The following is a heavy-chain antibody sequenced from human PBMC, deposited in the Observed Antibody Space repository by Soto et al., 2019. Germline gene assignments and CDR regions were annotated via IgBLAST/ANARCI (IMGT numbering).Heavy chain of an antibody. Sequence: SETLSLTCAVSGYTISTGGYSWAWIRQPPGKALEWIGHTYHSGNPYYNPSLKSRVIISVDTSKNQFSLKLSSVTAADTAVYNCAREVSDSSGYYYNYYYGMDVWGQGTRVTVSS. CDR1: GYTISTGGYS. CDR2: TYHSGNP. CDR3: AREVSDSSGYYYNYYYGMDV. J-gene: IGHJ6*02. D-gene: IGHD3-22*01. V-gene: IGHV4-30-2*01.